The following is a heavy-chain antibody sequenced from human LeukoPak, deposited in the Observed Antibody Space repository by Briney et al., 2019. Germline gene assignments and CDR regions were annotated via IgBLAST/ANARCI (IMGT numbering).Heavy chain of an antibody. Sequence: PGGSLRLSCAASGFSFSSYWMSWVRQAPGKGLEWVANIKEDGSEKNYVDSVKGRFTISRDNAKNSLYLQMNSLRAEDTAVYYCARVPVAGRLGPSDSSGYGMDVWGQGTTVTVSS. J-gene: IGHJ6*02. CDR2: IKEDGSEK. D-gene: IGHD3-22*01. CDR1: GFSFSSYW. V-gene: IGHV3-7*01. CDR3: ARVPVAGRLGPSDSSGYGMDV.